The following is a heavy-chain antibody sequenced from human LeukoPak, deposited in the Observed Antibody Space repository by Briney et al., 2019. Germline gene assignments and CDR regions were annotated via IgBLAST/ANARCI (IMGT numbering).Heavy chain of an antibody. V-gene: IGHV4-39*01. Sequence: SETLSLTCSVSGGSVSSSNYHWAWIRQSPGMGLEWIGTLFSTGITSQNPDPSLRSRVTLSVDTSRNQFSLELRSLTAADTAIFYCPSIPGSTTSWFHFDNWGQGTLVTVSS. CDR1: GGSVSSSNYH. J-gene: IGHJ4*02. CDR3: PSIPGSTTSWFHFDN. CDR2: LFSTGIT. D-gene: IGHD1-14*01.